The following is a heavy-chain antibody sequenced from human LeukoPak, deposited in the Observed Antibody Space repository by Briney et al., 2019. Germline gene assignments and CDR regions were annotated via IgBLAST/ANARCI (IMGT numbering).Heavy chain of an antibody. CDR1: GYSISSGYY. CDR3: ARVTLFRGAQIDS. Sequence: SETLSLTCTVSGYSISSGYYWGWIRQPPGKGLEWIGSIYHSGSTYYNPSLKSRVAISVDTSKNQFSLNLSTVTAADTAVYFCARVTLFRGAQIDSWGQGTLVTVSS. V-gene: IGHV4-38-2*02. CDR2: IYHSGST. D-gene: IGHD3-10*01. J-gene: IGHJ4*02.